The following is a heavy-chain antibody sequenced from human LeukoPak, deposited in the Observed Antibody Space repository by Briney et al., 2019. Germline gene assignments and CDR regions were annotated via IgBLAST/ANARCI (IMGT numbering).Heavy chain of an antibody. Sequence: SETLSLTCTVSGGSISSYYWSWIRQPPGKGLEWIGTVYFSGTTYYNPSLRSRAAMSVDTSKKQFSLNLSSVTAADTALYYCARLDILTGYHDFWGQGILVTVSS. CDR1: GGSISSYY. CDR3: ARLDILTGYHDF. V-gene: IGHV4-59*04. CDR2: VYFSGTT. J-gene: IGHJ4*02. D-gene: IGHD3-9*01.